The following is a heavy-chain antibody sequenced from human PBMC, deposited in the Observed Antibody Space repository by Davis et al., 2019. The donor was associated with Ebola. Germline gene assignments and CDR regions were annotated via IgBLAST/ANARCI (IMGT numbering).Heavy chain of an antibody. D-gene: IGHD6-19*01. J-gene: IGHJ4*02. CDR1: DDSDYAFPLYG. CDR2: ITPYNGNT. CDR3: ARDVSAIRAGSGWDY. V-gene: IGHV1-18*04. Sequence: AASVKVSCKASDDSDYAFPLYGVTWVRQAPGQGPEWMGWITPYNGNTNHAQKFQGRLAMTTDTPTSTVYMELRSLRSDDTAIYYCARDVSAIRAGSGWDYWGQGTLVTVAS.